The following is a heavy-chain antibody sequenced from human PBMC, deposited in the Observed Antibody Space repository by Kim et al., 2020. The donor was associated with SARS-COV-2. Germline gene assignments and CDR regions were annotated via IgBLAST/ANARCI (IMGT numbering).Heavy chain of an antibody. Sequence: SETLSLTCTVSGGSISSGGYYWSWIRQHPGKGLEWIGYIYYSGSTYYNPSLKSRVTISVDTSKNQFSLKLSSVTAADTAVYYCARGVGCTNGVCFLNHYYYYGMDVWGQGTTVTVSS. CDR1: GGSISSGGYY. D-gene: IGHD2-8*01. CDR2: IYYSGST. CDR3: ARGVGCTNGVCFLNHYYYYGMDV. V-gene: IGHV4-31*03. J-gene: IGHJ6*02.